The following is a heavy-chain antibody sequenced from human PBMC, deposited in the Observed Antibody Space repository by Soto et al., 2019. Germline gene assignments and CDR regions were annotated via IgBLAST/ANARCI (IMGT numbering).Heavy chain of an antibody. V-gene: IGHV3-74*01. J-gene: IGHJ5*02. CDR3: ARRNMMRGIMIRAYNSFDP. D-gene: IGHD3-10*01. CDR2: IKSDGTRT. CDR1: GFTFSRDW. Sequence: EVQLVESGGGLVQPGGSLRLSCAASGFTFSRDWMHWVRQAPGKGLVWVSRIKSDGTRTTYADFVKGRFTISRDNAKNMLYLETNSLRAEDTAVYFCARRNMMRGIMIRAYNSFDPWGRGTLVTVSS.